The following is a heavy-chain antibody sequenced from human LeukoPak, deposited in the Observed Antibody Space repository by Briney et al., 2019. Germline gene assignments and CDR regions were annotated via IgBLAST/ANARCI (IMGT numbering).Heavy chain of an antibody. Sequence: SETLSLTCGVHGGSFRGYYWCSIRQPPGKGLEWIGEIYHGGSTNYNPSLKSRVAMSVDRARNQFSLRLNSVTAADTAVYYCAKGGVYGSGTVHFAPWGQGTLVTVSS. J-gene: IGHJ5*02. CDR1: GGSFRGYY. V-gene: IGHV4-34*01. CDR2: IYHGGST. CDR3: AKGGVYGSGTVHFAP. D-gene: IGHD3-10*01.